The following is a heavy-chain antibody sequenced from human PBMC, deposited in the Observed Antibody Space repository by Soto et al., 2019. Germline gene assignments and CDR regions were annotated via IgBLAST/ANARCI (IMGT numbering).Heavy chain of an antibody. V-gene: IGHV1-18*01. Sequence: ASVKVSCKASGYTFTSYGISWVLQAPGQGLEWMGWISAYNGNTNYAQKLQGRVTMTTDTSTSTAYMELRSLRSDDTAVYYCARPSSSSDANYGYFDYWGQGTLVTVST. J-gene: IGHJ4*02. D-gene: IGHD6-6*01. CDR2: ISAYNGNT. CDR1: GYTFTSYG. CDR3: ARPSSSSDANYGYFDY.